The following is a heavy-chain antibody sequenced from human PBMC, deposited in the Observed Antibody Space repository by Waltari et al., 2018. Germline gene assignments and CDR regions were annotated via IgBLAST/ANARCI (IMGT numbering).Heavy chain of an antibody. CDR1: GYSISSGYY. CDR2: IYHSGST. J-gene: IGHJ4*02. Sequence: QVQLQESGPGLVKPSETLSLTCAVSGYSISSGYYWGWIRQPPGKGLEWIGSIYHSGSTYYNPSLKSRVTISVDTSKNQFSLKLSSVTAADTAVYYCARRPDDYIWGSYRGFDYWGQGTLVTVSS. V-gene: IGHV4-38-2*01. CDR3: ARRPDDYIWGSYRGFDY. D-gene: IGHD3-16*02.